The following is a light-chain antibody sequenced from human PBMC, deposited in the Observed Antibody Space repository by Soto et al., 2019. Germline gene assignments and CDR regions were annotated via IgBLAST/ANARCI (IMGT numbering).Light chain of an antibody. Sequence: EIVLTQSPGTLSLSPGEKATLSCRASQTVSASYLAWYQQKPGQAPRLLIYGSSSRATGTPDRFSGSGSGTDFTLTVSRLEPEDFALYYCQQYHNLWTFGQGTKVDIK. CDR3: QQYHNLWT. CDR2: GSS. V-gene: IGKV3-20*01. J-gene: IGKJ1*01. CDR1: QTVSASY.